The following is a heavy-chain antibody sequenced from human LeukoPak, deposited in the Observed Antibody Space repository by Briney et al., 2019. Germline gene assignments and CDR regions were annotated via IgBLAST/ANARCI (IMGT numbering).Heavy chain of an antibody. CDR2: INWNGGAT. CDR3: ARDIPYSSSWYHYYYYMDV. Sequence: GGSARLSCAASGFTFDDYGMSWLRQAPGKGLEWVSGINWNGGATGYADSVKGRFTISRDNAKNSLHLQMNSLRAEDTAVYYCARDIPYSSSWYHYYYYMDVWGKGTTVTVSS. CDR1: GFTFDDYG. V-gene: IGHV3-20*04. J-gene: IGHJ6*03. D-gene: IGHD6-13*01.